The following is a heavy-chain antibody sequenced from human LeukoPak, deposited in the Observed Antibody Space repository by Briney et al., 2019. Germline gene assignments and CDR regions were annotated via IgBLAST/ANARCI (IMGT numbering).Heavy chain of an antibody. D-gene: IGHD2-15*01. CDR2: IYYSGST. CDR3: ARASEGWAPEDTVEGVAFDI. J-gene: IGHJ3*02. Sequence: SETLSLTCTVSGGSISSSSYYWGWIRQPPGKGLEWIGSIYYSGSTYYNPSLKSRVTISVDTSKNQFSLKLSSVTAADTAVYYCARASEGWAPEDTVEGVAFDIWGQGTMVTVSS. CDR1: GGSISSSSYY. V-gene: IGHV4-39*01.